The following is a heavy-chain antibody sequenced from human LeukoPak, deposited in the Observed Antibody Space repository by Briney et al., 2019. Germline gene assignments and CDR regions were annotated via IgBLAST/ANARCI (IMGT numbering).Heavy chain of an antibody. CDR3: ARPGGAVDY. J-gene: IGHJ4*02. V-gene: IGHV3-9*01. Sequence: GGSLRLSCAASGFTFDDYAMHWVRQAPGKGLEWVSGISWNSGSIGYADSVKGRFTISRDNAKNSLYLQMNSLRAEDTAVYYCARPGGAVDYWGQGTLVTVSS. CDR1: GFTFDDYA. D-gene: IGHD1-14*01. CDR2: ISWNSGSI.